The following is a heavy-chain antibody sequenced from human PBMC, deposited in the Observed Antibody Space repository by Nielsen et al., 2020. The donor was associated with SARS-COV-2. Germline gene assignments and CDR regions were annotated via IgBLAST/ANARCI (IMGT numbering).Heavy chain of an antibody. CDR2: ISYDGSNK. J-gene: IGHJ6*02. Sequence: GGSLRLSCAASGFTFDDYAMHWVRQAPGKGLEWVAVISYDGSNKYYADSVKGRFTISRDNSKNTLYLQMNSLRAEDTAVYYCAKDSRGNYYYGMDVWGQGTTVTVSS. V-gene: IGHV3-30*18. CDR3: AKDSRGNYYYGMDV. CDR1: GFTFDDYA.